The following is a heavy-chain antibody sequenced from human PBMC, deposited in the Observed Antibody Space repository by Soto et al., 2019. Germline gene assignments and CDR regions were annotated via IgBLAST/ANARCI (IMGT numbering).Heavy chain of an antibody. Sequence: QVQLQQWGAGLLKPSETLSLNCAVYGGSFSGYYWSWIRQPPGKGLEWIGFIFYSGSTSYNPSLKSRVTISIDTSEYQFSLKLNSVTAADTAVYYCASMIGDPVLSFDSWGQGTLVAVSS. CDR2: IFYSGST. V-gene: IGHV4-34*11. CDR3: ASMIGDPVLSFDS. J-gene: IGHJ5*01. CDR1: GGSFSGYY. D-gene: IGHD3-10*02.